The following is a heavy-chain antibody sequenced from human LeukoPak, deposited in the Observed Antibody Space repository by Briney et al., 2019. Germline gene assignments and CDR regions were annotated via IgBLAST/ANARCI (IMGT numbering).Heavy chain of an antibody. Sequence: GGSLRLSCTASGFTFGDYAMSWFRQAPGKGLEWVGFIRSKTFGGAAEYAASVKGRFTISRDDSKSIAYLQMNSLKTEDTAVYYCTRKSLRSYNWFDPWGQGTLVTVSS. V-gene: IGHV3-49*03. CDR3: TRKSLRSYNWFDP. CDR1: GFTFGDYA. CDR2: IRSKTFGGAA. J-gene: IGHJ5*02. D-gene: IGHD4-17*01.